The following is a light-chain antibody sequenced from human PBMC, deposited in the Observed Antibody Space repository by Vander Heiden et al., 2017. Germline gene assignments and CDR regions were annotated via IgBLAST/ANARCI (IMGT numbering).Light chain of an antibody. V-gene: IGKV1-9*01. J-gene: IGKJ3*01. CDR3: QQLYNYPFT. CDR1: LDVGRF. CDR2: GAS. Sequence: DIQLAQSPAFLSASVGDRVTITCRASLDVGRFLAWYQQKPGKVPKLLIFGASSLQSGVPSRFSDSASGTEFSLTISSLQPEDFGTYYCQQLYNYPFTFGHGTTVDIK.